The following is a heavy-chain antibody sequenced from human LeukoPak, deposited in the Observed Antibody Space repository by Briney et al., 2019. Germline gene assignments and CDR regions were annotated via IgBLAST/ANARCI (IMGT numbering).Heavy chain of an antibody. CDR3: ARGLVLRYFDRLSPNYYYMDV. Sequence: PSETLSLTCTVSGGSIGSYYWSWIRQPPGKGLEWIGYIYYSGSTNYNPSLKSRVTISVDTSKNQFSLKLSSVTAADTAVYYCARGLVLRYFDRLSPNYYYMDVWGKGTTVTVSS. CDR2: IYYSGST. D-gene: IGHD3-9*01. J-gene: IGHJ6*03. V-gene: IGHV4-59*01. CDR1: GGSIGSYY.